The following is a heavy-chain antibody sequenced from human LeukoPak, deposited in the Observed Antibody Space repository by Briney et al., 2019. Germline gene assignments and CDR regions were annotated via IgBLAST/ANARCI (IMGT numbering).Heavy chain of an antibody. D-gene: IGHD2-15*01. V-gene: IGHV3-48*03. Sequence: GGSLRLSCAASGVTFSSYEMNWVRQAPGKGLEWVSYISGSDSAKYYSDSVKGRFTISRDNAKNSLYLQMNSLRPEDTAVYYCARAAAPVVAAQPDAVAIWGQGTMVTVSS. CDR2: ISGSDSAK. J-gene: IGHJ3*02. CDR3: ARAAAPVVAAQPDAVAI. CDR1: GVTFSSYE.